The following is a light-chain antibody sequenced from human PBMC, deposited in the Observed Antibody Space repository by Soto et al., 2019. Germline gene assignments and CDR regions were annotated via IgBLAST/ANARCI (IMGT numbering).Light chain of an antibody. J-gene: IGLJ3*02. CDR1: SSNIGAGHD. Sequence: QPVLTQPPSVSGAPGQRVTISCTGSSSNIGAGHDVHWYQQLPGTAPKLLIYGDSNRPSGVPDRFSGSKSGTSASLAITGLQAEDEADYYCQSSDSSLKRVFGGGTKLTVL. CDR3: QSSDSSLKRV. CDR2: GDS. V-gene: IGLV1-40*01.